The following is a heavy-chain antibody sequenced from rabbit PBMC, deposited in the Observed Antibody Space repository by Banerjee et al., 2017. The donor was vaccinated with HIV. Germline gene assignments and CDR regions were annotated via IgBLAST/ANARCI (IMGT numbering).Heavy chain of an antibody. CDR3: ARNGAGSNYAFKL. D-gene: IGHD8-1*01. V-gene: IGHV1S40*01. CDR2: IYAGRSGTT. J-gene: IGHJ4*01. Sequence: WVRQAPGKGLEWIACIYAGRSGTTYYASWAKGRFTISKTSSTTVTLQMTSLTAADTATYFCARNGAGSNYAFKLWGPGTLVTVS.